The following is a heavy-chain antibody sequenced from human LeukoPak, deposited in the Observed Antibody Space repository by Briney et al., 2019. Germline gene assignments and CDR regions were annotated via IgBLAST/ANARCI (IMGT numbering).Heavy chain of an antibody. CDR1: GFTFSSYG. J-gene: IGHJ4*02. Sequence: GGSLRLSCAASGFTFSSYGMHWVRQAPGKGLEWVAVISFDGSNEYYTDSVKGRFTISRDDSKNTLYLQMNSLSSEDTAVYYCARGSSSGWYDAGYYFDYWGQGTLVTVSS. D-gene: IGHD6-19*01. CDR3: ARGSSSGWYDAGYYFDY. V-gene: IGHV3-30*03. CDR2: ISFDGSNE.